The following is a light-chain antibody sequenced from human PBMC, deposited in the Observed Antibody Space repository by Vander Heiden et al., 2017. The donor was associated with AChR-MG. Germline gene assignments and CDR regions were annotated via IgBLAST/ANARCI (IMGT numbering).Light chain of an antibody. V-gene: IGLV3-19*01. J-gene: IGLJ1*01. Sequence: SSELTHDPAVSLALGQTVRITCQGDSLRSYYASWYQQKPGQAPVLVIYGKNNRPSGIPDRFSGSSSGNTASLTITGAQAKDEADYYCNSRDSSGNHYVFGTGTKVTVL. CDR3: NSRDSSGNHYV. CDR2: GKN. CDR1: SLRSYY.